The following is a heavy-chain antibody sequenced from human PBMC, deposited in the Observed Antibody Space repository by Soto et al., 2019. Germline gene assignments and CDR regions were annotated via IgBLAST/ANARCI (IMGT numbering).Heavy chain of an antibody. CDR2: ISAYNGNT. CDR1: GYTFTSYG. J-gene: IGHJ4*02. Sequence: ASVKVSCKASGYTFTSYGISWVRQAPGQGLEWMGWISAYNGNTNYAQKLQGRVTMTTDTSTSTAYMELRSLRSDDTAVYYCARKPSRIAVAGNLDYWGQGTLVTVSS. V-gene: IGHV1-18*01. D-gene: IGHD6-19*01. CDR3: ARKPSRIAVAGNLDY.